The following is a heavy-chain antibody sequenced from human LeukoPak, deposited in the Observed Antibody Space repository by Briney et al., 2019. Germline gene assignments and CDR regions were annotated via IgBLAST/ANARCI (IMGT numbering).Heavy chain of an antibody. CDR1: GFAFSNTG. Sequence: GGSLRLSCATSGFAFSNTGMTWVRQAPDRGLEWVSTISPTGEGTHYADSVKGRLTISRDNSKNTLSLFMDSLRADDTATYYCARDAGGAWPFDYWGQGTRVIVSS. D-gene: IGHD4-17*01. V-gene: IGHV3-23*01. J-gene: IGHJ4*02. CDR2: ISPTGEGT. CDR3: ARDAGGAWPFDY.